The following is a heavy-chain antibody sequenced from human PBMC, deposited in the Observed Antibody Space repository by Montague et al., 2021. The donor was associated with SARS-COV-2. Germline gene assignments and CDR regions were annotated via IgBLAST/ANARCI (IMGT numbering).Heavy chain of an antibody. V-gene: IGHV3-30*04. CDR3: ARVKTGPYVPIDF. J-gene: IGHJ4*02. CDR2: VSFNGAKQ. D-gene: IGHD1-1*01. Sequence: SLRLSCAASGFTFTSYSMHLVRQAPGKGLEWLAIVSFNGAKQYYADSVNSRFTISRDNSKNTLFLQMNSLRAEDTAVYFCARVKTGPYVPIDFWGQGTLVTVSS. CDR1: GFTFTSYS.